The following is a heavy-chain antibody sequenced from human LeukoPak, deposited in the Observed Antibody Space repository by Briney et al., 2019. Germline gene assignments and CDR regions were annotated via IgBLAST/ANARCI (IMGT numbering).Heavy chain of an antibody. CDR3: AKSHHVTAIDY. Sequence: GGSLRLSCAASGFTFSIYGMSWARQAPGKGLEWVSAISGSGGSTYYADSVKGRFTISRDNSKNTLYLQMNSLRAEDTAVYYCAKSHHVTAIDYWGQGTLVTVSS. D-gene: IGHD2-21*02. V-gene: IGHV3-23*01. J-gene: IGHJ4*02. CDR2: ISGSGGST. CDR1: GFTFSIYG.